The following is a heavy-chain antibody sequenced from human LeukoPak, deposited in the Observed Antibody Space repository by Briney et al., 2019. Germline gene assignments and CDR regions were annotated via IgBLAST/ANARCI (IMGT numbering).Heavy chain of an antibody. CDR2: IYCNDDK. D-gene: IGHD3-10*01. Sequence: SGPTLVNPTQTLTLTCTFSGVSLSPSAVGVGWMRQPPGKGLKWLALIYCNDDKRYSPSLKSRLTITKDTSKNQVVLTMTNMDPVDTATYYCARFITMVRGVIQRDFDYWGQGTLVTVSS. CDR1: GVSLSPSAVG. J-gene: IGHJ4*02. V-gene: IGHV2-5*01. CDR3: ARFITMVRGVIQRDFDY.